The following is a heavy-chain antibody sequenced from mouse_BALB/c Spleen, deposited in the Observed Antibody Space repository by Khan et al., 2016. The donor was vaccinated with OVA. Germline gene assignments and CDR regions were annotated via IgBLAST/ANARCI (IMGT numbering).Heavy chain of an antibody. CDR2: IWSDGST. CDR3: ARQPYYHYNIMDY. J-gene: IGHJ4*01. Sequence: QVQLKESGPGLVAPSQSLSITCTISGFSLTNYGVYWVRQPPGKGLEWLVVIWSDGSTTYNSALKSRLTVDKDNSKSQVFLKMNSLQTDDTAMYFCARQPYYHYNIMDYWGQGTSVTVSS. CDR1: GFSLTNYG. D-gene: IGHD2-10*01. V-gene: IGHV2-6-1*01.